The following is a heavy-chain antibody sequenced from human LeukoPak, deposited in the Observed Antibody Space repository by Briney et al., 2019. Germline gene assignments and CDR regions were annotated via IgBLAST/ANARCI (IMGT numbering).Heavy chain of an antibody. CDR3: ARHTYDYVWGSYRYTNY. D-gene: IGHD3-16*02. J-gene: IGHJ4*02. CDR1: GGSISSYY. CDR2: IYTSGST. V-gene: IGHV4-4*07. Sequence: SETLSLTCTVSGGSISSYYWSWIRQPAGKGLEWIGRIYTSGSTNYNPSLKSRVTISVDTSKNQFSLKLSSVTAADTAVYYCARHTYDYVWGSYRYTNYWGQGTLVTVSS.